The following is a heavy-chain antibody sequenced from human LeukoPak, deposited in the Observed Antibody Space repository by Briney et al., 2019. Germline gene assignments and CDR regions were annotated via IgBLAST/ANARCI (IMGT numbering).Heavy chain of an antibody. CDR1: GFTFSSYG. V-gene: IGHV3-33*06. Sequence: GRSLRLSCAASGFTFSSYGMHWVRQAPGKGLEWVAVIWYDGSNKYYADSVKGRFPISRDNSKNTLYLQMDSLRTEDTAVYYCAKDPVPYCTNGVCRYFDYWGQGTLVTVSS. CDR3: AKDPVPYCTNGVCRYFDY. CDR2: IWYDGSNK. D-gene: IGHD2-8*01. J-gene: IGHJ4*02.